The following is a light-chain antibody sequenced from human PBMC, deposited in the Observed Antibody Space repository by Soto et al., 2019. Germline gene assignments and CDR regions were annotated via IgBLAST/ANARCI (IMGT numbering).Light chain of an antibody. Sequence: DIHMTQSPSTLSASVGDIVTITCWASQSLTRWLAWYQQKPGKAPNLLIYKTSSLESGVPSRFSGSGSGTEFTLTISSLQPDDFATYYCQHWTDYSWTFGQGTKVEVK. V-gene: IGKV1-5*03. J-gene: IGKJ1*01. CDR2: KTS. CDR3: QHWTDYSWT. CDR1: QSLTRW.